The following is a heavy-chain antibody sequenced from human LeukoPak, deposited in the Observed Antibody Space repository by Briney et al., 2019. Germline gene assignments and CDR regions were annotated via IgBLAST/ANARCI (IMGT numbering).Heavy chain of an antibody. CDR1: GYTFTSYY. CDR2: INPSGGST. J-gene: IGHJ4*02. D-gene: IGHD6-19*01. V-gene: IGHV1-46*01. Sequence: ASVKVSCKASGYTFTSYYMHWVRQAPGQGLEWMGIINPSGGSTSYAQKFQGRVTITADTSTRTVYMELTSLTSEDTAVYYCAKDGDSSSGHCDYWGQGTLVTVSS. CDR3: AKDGDSSSGHCDY.